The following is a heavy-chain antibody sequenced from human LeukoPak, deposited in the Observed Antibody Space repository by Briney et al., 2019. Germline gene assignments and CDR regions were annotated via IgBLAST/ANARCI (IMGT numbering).Heavy chain of an antibody. CDR2: IYYSGST. V-gene: IGHV4-59*02. Sequence: SETLSLTCTVSGGSVSHYYWSWIRQPPGKGLEWIGYIYYSGSTNYNPSLKSRVTMSVDTSKNQFSLKLSSVTAADTAVYYCARDAAGYSYGRNMYYFDYWGQGTLVTVSS. D-gene: IGHD5-18*01. J-gene: IGHJ4*02. CDR3: ARDAAGYSYGRNMYYFDY. CDR1: GGSVSHYY.